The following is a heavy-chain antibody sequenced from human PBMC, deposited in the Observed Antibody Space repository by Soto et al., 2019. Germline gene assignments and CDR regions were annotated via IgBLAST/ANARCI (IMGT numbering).Heavy chain of an antibody. CDR1: GDSISNLDYF. CDR3: ARGRFCLTGRCFPNWFDS. CDR2: IYKSATT. V-gene: IGHV4-30-4*01. D-gene: IGHD7-27*01. J-gene: IGHJ5*01. Sequence: SETLSLTCSVSGDSISNLDYFWAWIRQPPGQALEYIGYIYKSATTYYNPSFESRVAISVDTSKSQFSLNVTSVTAADTAVYFCARGRFCLTGRCFPNWFDSWGQGALVTV.